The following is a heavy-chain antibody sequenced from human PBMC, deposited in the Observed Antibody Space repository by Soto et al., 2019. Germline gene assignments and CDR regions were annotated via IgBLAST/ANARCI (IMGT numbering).Heavy chain of an antibody. D-gene: IGHD3-3*01. CDR1: EFTFSSYS. J-gene: IGHJ4*02. Sequence: GGSLRLSCAASEFTFSSYSMNWVRQAPGKGLEWVSYISGSSSTIYYADSVKGRFTISRDNSKNSLYLQMNSLRAEDTAVYYCAKEEGITIFGVVTPLDYWGQGTLVTVSS. V-gene: IGHV3-48*01. CDR3: AKEEGITIFGVVTPLDY. CDR2: ISGSSSTI.